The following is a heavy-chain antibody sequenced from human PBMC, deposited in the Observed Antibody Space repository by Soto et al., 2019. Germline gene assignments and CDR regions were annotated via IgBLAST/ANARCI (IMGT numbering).Heavy chain of an antibody. CDR2: ISSGGGSP. J-gene: IGHJ4*02. D-gene: IGHD1-26*01. CDR1: GFTFSDYA. V-gene: IGHV3-23*01. CDR3: AKGDGPIVPRRSDY. Sequence: EVQLLDSGGGLVQPGGSLRLSCVASGFTFSDYAMGWVGQPPGKGLEWVSGISSGGGSPYYVDSVKGRFTISRDNSKNTLFLQMTSLRAEDTAVYYCAKGDGPIVPRRSDYWGQGTLVTVSS.